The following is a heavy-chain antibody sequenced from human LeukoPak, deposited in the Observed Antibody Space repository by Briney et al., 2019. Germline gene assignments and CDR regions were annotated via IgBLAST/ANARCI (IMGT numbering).Heavy chain of an antibody. V-gene: IGHV3-48*04. CDR3: ARDKDRYSSSWYYFDY. Sequence: GGSLRLSCAASGFTFSSYGMHWVRQAPGKGLEWVSYISSSGSTIYYADSVKGRFTISRDNAKNSLYLQMNSLRAEDTAVYYCARDKDRYSSSWYYFDYWGQGTLVTVSS. D-gene: IGHD6-13*01. J-gene: IGHJ4*02. CDR1: GFTFSSYG. CDR2: ISSSGSTI.